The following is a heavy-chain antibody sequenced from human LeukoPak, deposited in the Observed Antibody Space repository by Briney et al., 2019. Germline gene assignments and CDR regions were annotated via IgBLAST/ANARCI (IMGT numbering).Heavy chain of an antibody. D-gene: IGHD4-4*01. J-gene: IGHJ3*02. V-gene: IGHV3-21*01. Sequence: GGSLRLSCEASGFTFSGYSMNWVRQAPGKGLEWVSYISESSSHTYNADSVKGRFTISRDNAKNSLYLQMNSLRAEDTAVYYCARDASFMTTVTPDAFDIWGQGTMVTVSS. CDR3: ARDASFMTTVTPDAFDI. CDR1: GFTFSGYS. CDR2: ISESSSHT.